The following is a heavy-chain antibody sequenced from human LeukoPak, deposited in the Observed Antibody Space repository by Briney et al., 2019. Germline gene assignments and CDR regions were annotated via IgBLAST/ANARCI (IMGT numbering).Heavy chain of an antibody. CDR2: ISDSGST. D-gene: IGHD7-27*01. CDR1: GGSIRGYS. CDR3: ARWGRPNFDN. Sequence: SETLSLTCTVSGGSIRGYSWSWLRQPPGKGLEWLGYISDSGSTKYNPSLKTRIIISLDTSKNHFSLKLSSATAADTAVYYCARWGRPNFDNWGQGTLVTVSS. J-gene: IGHJ4*02. V-gene: IGHV4-59*01.